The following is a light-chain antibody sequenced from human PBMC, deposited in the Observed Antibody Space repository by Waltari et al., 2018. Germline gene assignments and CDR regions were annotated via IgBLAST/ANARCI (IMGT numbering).Light chain of an antibody. CDR3: QQYDNLPFT. V-gene: IGKV1-33*01. CDR2: YAS. Sequence: DIQMTQSPSSLSASVGDRVTITSQASQDSSNYLNWYQKTPGEAPKLLIYYASNLETGVPSRFSGSGSGTDLTFTISSLQPEDIATYYCQQYDNLPFTFGPGTKVDIK. J-gene: IGKJ3*01. CDR1: QDSSNY.